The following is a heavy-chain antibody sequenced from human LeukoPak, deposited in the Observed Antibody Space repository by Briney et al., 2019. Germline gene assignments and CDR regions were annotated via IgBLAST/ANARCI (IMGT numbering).Heavy chain of an antibody. CDR3: VRNTVTDDGFDI. D-gene: IGHD4-17*01. CDR2: IWYDGSNE. J-gene: IGHJ3*02. V-gene: IGHV3-33*01. CDR1: GFTFSRYG. Sequence: GGSLRLSCAASGFTFSRYGMHWVRQAPGNGLEWVTVIWYDGSNENYADFVKGRFTISRDNSKNTLYLQMNSLRAEDTAVYYCVRNTVTDDGFDIWGQGTMVTVSP.